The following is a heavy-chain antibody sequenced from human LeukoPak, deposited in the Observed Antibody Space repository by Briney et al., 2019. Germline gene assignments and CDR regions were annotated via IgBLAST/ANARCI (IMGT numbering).Heavy chain of an antibody. CDR3: ARTYYYDSSGSYYFDY. CDR1: GYTFTSYG. J-gene: IGHJ4*02. V-gene: IGHV1-18*01. CDR2: ISAYNGNT. Sequence: ASVKVSCKASGYTFTSYGISWVRQAPGQGLEWMGWISAYNGNTNYAQKLQGRVTMTTDTSTSTAYMELRSLRSDDTAVCYCARTYYYDSSGSYYFDYWGQGTLVTVSS. D-gene: IGHD3-22*01.